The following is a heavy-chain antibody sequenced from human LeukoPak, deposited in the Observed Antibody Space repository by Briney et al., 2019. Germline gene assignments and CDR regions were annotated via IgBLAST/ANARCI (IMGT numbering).Heavy chain of an antibody. CDR3: ARQCRTGDGKGYFDY. CDR1: GASLSSSVYY. J-gene: IGHJ4*02. CDR2: IYYSGST. D-gene: IGHD7-27*01. Sequence: SETLSLTCTASGASLSSSVYYWGWIRQPPGKGLEWIGSIYYSGSTYYNPSLKSRVTISVDTSKNQFSLKLTSVTAADTAVYYCARQCRTGDGKGYFDYWDQGTLVTVSS. V-gene: IGHV4-39*01.